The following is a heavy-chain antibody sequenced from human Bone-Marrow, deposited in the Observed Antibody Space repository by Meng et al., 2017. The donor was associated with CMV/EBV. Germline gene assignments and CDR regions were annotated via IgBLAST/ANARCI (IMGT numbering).Heavy chain of an antibody. CDR3: TRGDYDFWSKFFHIYYYFGLDV. CDR2: IIPMLDSV. J-gene: IGHJ6*02. Sequence: SVKGSCKASGGTVSSSAISWVRQAPGQGLEWMGGIIPMLDSVNYAQQFQGRVTITTDESTSTAFMELSSLRSDDTAVYYCTRGDYDFWSKFFHIYYYFGLDVWGQGTTVTVSS. CDR1: GGTVSSSA. D-gene: IGHD3-3*01. V-gene: IGHV1-69*05.